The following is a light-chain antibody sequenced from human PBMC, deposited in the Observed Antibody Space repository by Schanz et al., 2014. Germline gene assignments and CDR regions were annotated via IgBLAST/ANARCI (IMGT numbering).Light chain of an antibody. Sequence: QSALTQPASVSGSPGQSITISCTATTSDVGSFNLVSWYQQHPGKAPKVILYEGNKRPSGVPDRFSGSKSGNTASLTVSGLQAEDEADYYCSSYAGSNSPFVFGTGTKLTVL. CDR2: EGN. CDR1: TSDVGSFNL. CDR3: SSYAGSNSPFV. J-gene: IGLJ1*01. V-gene: IGLV2-14*02.